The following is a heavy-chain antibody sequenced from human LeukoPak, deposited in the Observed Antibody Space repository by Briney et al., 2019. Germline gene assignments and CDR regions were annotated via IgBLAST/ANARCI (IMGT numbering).Heavy chain of an antibody. CDR2: IYYSGNT. J-gene: IGHJ6*02. V-gene: IGHV4-59*01. D-gene: IGHD2-2*01. CDR1: GGSISSYY. CDR3: ARAGYCSSTSCPRYYGMDV. Sequence: SETLSLTCTVSGGSISSYYWSWIRQPPGEGLEWIGYIYYSGNTNYNPSLKSRVTISVDTSKNQFSLKVSSVTAADTAVYYCARAGYCSSTSCPRYYGMDVWGQGTTVTVSS.